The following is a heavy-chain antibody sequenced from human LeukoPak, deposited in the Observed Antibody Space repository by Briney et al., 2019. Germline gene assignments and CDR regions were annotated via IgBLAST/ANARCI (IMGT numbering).Heavy chain of an antibody. J-gene: IGHJ4*02. CDR2: ISWNSGSI. CDR1: GFTFDDYA. Sequence: PGRSLRLSCAASGFTFDDYAMHWVRQAPGKGLEWVSGISWNSGSIGYADSVKGRFTISRDNAKNSLYLQMNSLRAGAMDLSYWTKVLFQGWLHPIFDYGGQGPLAPVS. CDR3: TKVLFQGWLHPIFDY. V-gene: IGHV3-9*03. D-gene: IGHD5-24*01.